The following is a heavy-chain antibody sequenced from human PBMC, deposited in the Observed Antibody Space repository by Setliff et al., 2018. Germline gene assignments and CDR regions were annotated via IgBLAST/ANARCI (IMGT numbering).Heavy chain of an antibody. CDR2: IWGDGVNK. CDR1: GFTFSTYR. V-gene: IGHV3-33*08. Sequence: PGGSLSLSCAASGFTFSTYRMHWARQAPGKGLEWVAVIWGDGVNKFHADSVKGRFTISRDNSKNTLYLQMNSLRPEDTAVYYCARTCSGSGCYAGLESWGQGTPVTSPQ. CDR3: ARTCSGSGCYAGLES. D-gene: IGHD2-15*01. J-gene: IGHJ4*02.